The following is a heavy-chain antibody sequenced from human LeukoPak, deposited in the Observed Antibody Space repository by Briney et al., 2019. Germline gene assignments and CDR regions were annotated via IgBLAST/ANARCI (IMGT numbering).Heavy chain of an antibody. J-gene: IGHJ3*02. Sequence: PGGSLRLSCAASGFTFSSYAMSWVRQAPGKGLEWVSAISGSGGSTYYADSVKGRFTISRDSSKNTLYLQMNSLRAEGTAVYYCAKDPSKRPAFDIWGQGTMVTVSS. CDR2: ISGSGGST. V-gene: IGHV3-23*01. CDR3: AKDPSKRPAFDI. CDR1: GFTFSSYA.